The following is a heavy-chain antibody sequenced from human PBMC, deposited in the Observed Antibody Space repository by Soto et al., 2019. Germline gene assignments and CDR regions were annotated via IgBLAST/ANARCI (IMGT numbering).Heavy chain of an antibody. CDR2: IGTAGDT. Sequence: VQLVESGGGLVQPGGSLRLSCAASGFTFSSYDMHWVRQATGKGLEWVSAIGTAGDTYYPGSVKGRFTISRENAKNSLYLQMNSLRAGDTAVYYCARRDSSGWYGFDYWGQGTLVTVSS. V-gene: IGHV3-13*01. D-gene: IGHD6-19*01. J-gene: IGHJ4*02. CDR3: ARRDSSGWYGFDY. CDR1: GFTFSSYD.